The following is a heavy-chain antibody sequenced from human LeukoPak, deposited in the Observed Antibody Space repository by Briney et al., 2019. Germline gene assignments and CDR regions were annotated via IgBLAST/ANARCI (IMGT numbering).Heavy chain of an antibody. V-gene: IGHV1-18*01. D-gene: IGHD5-18*01. Sequence: ASVKVSCKASGYTFTSYGISWVRQAPGQGLEWMGWVSAYNGNTNYAQKLQGRVTMTTDTSTSTAYMELRSLRSDDTAVYYCARDWDSHTTKVTLYWNYWGQGTLVTVSS. J-gene: IGHJ4*02. CDR3: ARDWDSHTTKVTLYWNY. CDR2: VSAYNGNT. CDR1: GYTFTSYG.